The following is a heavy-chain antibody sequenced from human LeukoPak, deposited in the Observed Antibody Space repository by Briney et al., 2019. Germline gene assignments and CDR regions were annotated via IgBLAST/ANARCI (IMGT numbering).Heavy chain of an antibody. Sequence: GGSLRLSCAASGFTFSSYWMHWVRQAPGKGLVWVSRINSDGSSTSYADSVKGRFTISRDNAKSTLYLQMNSLRAEDTAVYYCARANYYGSGRAAFDIWGQGTMVTVSS. J-gene: IGHJ3*02. V-gene: IGHV3-74*01. CDR3: ARANYYGSGRAAFDI. CDR1: GFTFSSYW. D-gene: IGHD3-10*01. CDR2: INSDGSST.